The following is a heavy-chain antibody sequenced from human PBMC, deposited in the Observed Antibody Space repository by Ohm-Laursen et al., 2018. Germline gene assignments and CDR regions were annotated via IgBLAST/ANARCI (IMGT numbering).Heavy chain of an antibody. CDR2: MHYSGTT. Sequence: PSDTLSLTCTVSGGSISIAGYSWSWIRQHPGKGLEWIGYMHYSGTTNYNPSLKSRVTISLDTSKNQFSLKLSSVTAADTAVYYCARLGKSSGTDYWGQGTLVTVSS. V-gene: IGHV4-31*03. CDR1: GGSISIAGYS. CDR3: ARLGKSSGTDY. J-gene: IGHJ4*02. D-gene: IGHD3-22*01.